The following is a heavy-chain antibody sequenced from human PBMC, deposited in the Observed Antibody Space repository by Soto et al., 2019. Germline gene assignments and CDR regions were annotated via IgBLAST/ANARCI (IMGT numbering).Heavy chain of an antibody. CDR1: GGTCSIYA. Sequence: SVKVSCKASGGTCSIYAISCVLQSPGQGLDWMGGIIPIFGTANYAQKFQGRVTITADESTSTAYMELSSLRSEDTAVYYCASITIFGVWAFDIWGQGTMVTVSS. D-gene: IGHD3-3*01. J-gene: IGHJ3*02. CDR2: IIPIFGTA. V-gene: IGHV1-69*13. CDR3: ASITIFGVWAFDI.